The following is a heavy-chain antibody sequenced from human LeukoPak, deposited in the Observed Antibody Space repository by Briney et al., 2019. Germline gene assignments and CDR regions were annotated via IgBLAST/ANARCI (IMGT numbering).Heavy chain of an antibody. CDR3: ARGLYCISATCHPVAY. D-gene: IGHD2-2*01. Sequence: GASVNVSCKPSGYSFTDYYIHWVRQAPGQGLEWMGWMSPNSGGTTYAQRFQGRVTMTRDTSISTAYMELSSLRSDDTAVYYCARGLYCISATCHPVAYWGQGTLVTVSS. CDR1: GYSFTDYY. V-gene: IGHV1-2*02. CDR2: MSPNSGGT. J-gene: IGHJ4*02.